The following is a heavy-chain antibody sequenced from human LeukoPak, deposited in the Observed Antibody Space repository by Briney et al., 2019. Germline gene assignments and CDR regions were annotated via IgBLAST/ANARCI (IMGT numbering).Heavy chain of an antibody. CDR2: TSDRGDYT. V-gene: IGHV3-23*01. CDR3: AKKAQYNGNYPLDY. Sequence: GGSLRLSCAASGFTFTSYSMSWVRQAPGKGLEWVSGTSDRGDYTYYADSVKGRFTISRDDSKNTLYLQMNSLRAEDTALYFCAKKAQYNGNYPLDYWGQGTLVTVSS. J-gene: IGHJ4*02. D-gene: IGHD1-26*01. CDR1: GFTFTSYS.